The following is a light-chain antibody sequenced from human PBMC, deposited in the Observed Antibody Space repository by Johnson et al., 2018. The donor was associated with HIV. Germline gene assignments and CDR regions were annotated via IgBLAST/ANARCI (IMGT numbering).Light chain of an antibody. CDR3: GTWDSSLSSYV. J-gene: IGLJ1*01. CDR2: DNN. Sequence: QSVLTQPPSMSAAPGQKVTISCSGGSSNIGNNYVSWYQQLPGTAPKLLIYDNNKRPSGIPDRFSGSKSGTSATLGITGLQTGDEAGYYCGTWDSSLSSYVCGTGTEVTVL. V-gene: IGLV1-51*01. CDR1: SSNIGNNY.